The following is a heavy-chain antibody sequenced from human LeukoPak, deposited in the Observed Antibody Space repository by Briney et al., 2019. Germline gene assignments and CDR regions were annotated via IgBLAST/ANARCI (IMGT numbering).Heavy chain of an antibody. V-gene: IGHV4-4*07. CDR2: IYTSGST. CDR1: GGSISSYY. Sequence: SETLSLTCTVSGGSISSYYWSWTRQPAGKGLEWIGRIYTSGSTNYNPSLKSRVTMSVDTSKNQFSLKLSSVTAADTAVYYCARDHQELWLHLYFDYWGQGTLVTVSS. J-gene: IGHJ4*02. D-gene: IGHD5-18*01. CDR3: ARDHQELWLHLYFDY.